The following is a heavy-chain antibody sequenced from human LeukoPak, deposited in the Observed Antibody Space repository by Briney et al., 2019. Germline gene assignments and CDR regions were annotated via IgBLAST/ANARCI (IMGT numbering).Heavy chain of an antibody. CDR1: GGTFSSYA. CDR2: IIPIFGTA. V-gene: IGHV1-69*13. D-gene: IGHD2-2*01. CDR3: ARHSGYCSSTSCYSHYYYYMDV. J-gene: IGHJ6*03. Sequence: ASVKVSCKASGGTFSSYAISWVRQAPGQGLEWMGGIIPIFGTANYAQKFQGRVTITADESTSTAYMELSSLRSEDTAVYYCARHSGYCSSTSCYSHYYYYMDVWGKGTTVTVSS.